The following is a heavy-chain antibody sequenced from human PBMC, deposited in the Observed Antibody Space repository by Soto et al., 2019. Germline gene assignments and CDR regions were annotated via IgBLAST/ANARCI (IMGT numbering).Heavy chain of an antibody. D-gene: IGHD2-15*01. Sequence: GGSLRLSCAASGFTFSSYGMHWVRQAPGKGLEWVAVIWYDGSNKYYADSVKGRFTISRDNSKNTLYLQMNSLRAEDTAVYYCARAPPYCSGGSCYSDPWGQGTLVTVSS. CDR3: ARAPPYCSGGSCYSDP. V-gene: IGHV3-33*01. CDR2: IWYDGSNK. J-gene: IGHJ5*02. CDR1: GFTFSSYG.